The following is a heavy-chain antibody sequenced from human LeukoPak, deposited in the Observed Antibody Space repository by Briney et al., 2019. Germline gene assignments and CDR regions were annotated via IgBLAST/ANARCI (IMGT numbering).Heavy chain of an antibody. V-gene: IGHV1-69*13. CDR2: IIPIFGTA. J-gene: IGHJ4*02. D-gene: IGHD6-19*01. CDR1: GGTFSSYA. CDR3: ARGRMAGTYVFDS. Sequence: SVKVSCKASGGTFSSYAISWVRQAPGQGLEWMGGIIPIFGTANYAQKFQGRVTITADESTSTAYMELSSLRSEDTAVYYCARGRMAGTYVFDSWGQGALVTVSS.